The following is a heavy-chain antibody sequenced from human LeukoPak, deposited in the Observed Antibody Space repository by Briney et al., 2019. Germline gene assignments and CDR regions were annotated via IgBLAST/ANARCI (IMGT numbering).Heavy chain of an antibody. D-gene: IGHD6-13*01. Sequence: ASVKVSCKASGYTLTGYYMHWVRQAPGQGLEWMGWINPNSGGTNYAQKFQGRVTMTRDTSISTAYMELSRLRSDDTAVYYCARDRPPQLVRPFDYWGQGTLVTVSS. CDR1: GYTLTGYY. V-gene: IGHV1-2*02. CDR3: ARDRPPQLVRPFDY. CDR2: INPNSGGT. J-gene: IGHJ4*02.